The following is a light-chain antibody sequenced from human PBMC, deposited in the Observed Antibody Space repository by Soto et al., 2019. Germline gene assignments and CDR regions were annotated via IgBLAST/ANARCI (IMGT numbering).Light chain of an antibody. J-gene: IGKJ1*01. V-gene: IGKV3-15*01. CDR1: QSINNN. CDR3: QQYNNWPRT. Sequence: EVVMAQSPATLSVSPGERATLSCRASQSINNNLAWYQRNPGQAPRLLIYGASTRATGIPARFSGSGSGTEFTLTISSLQSEDFAVYYCQQYNNWPRTFGQGTKVDI. CDR2: GAS.